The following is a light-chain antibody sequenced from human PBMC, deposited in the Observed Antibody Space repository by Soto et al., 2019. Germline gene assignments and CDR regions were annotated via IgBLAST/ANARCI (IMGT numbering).Light chain of an antibody. V-gene: IGLV2-8*01. Sequence: QSALTQPPSASGSPGQSVTISCTGTSSDVGGYNYVSWYQQYPGRAPKLMIYEVTNRPSVVPDRFSGSKSGNTASLTVSGLQAEDEADYYCSSYAASNNFYFVFGGGTKLTVL. CDR2: EVT. CDR1: SSDVGGYNY. CDR3: SSYAASNNFYFV. J-gene: IGLJ3*02.